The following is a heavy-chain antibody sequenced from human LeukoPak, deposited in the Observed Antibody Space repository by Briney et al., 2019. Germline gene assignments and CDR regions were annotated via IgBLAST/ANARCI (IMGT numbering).Heavy chain of an antibody. CDR1: GFTFSDYD. V-gene: IGHV3-11*04. D-gene: IGHD1-26*01. CDR3: AARVLGATTLDY. Sequence: GGSLRLPCVTSGFTFSDYDMNWIRQAPGRGLEWVSYISSGNSSMYYADSVKGRFSISRDNAKNSLSLHMSSLRAEDTAVYYCAARVLGATTLDYWGQGSLVTVSS. CDR2: ISSGNSSM. J-gene: IGHJ4*02.